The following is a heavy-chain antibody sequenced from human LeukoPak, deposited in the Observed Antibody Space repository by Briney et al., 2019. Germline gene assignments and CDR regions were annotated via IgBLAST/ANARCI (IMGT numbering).Heavy chain of an antibody. Sequence: SETLSLTCTVSGGSISSSSYYWGWIRQPPGKGLEWIGSIYYSGSTYYNPSLKSRVTISVDTSKNQFSLKLSSVTAADTAVYYCASIGGGYGDCSPAHAFDIWGQGTMVTVSS. CDR2: IYYSGST. V-gene: IGHV4-39*01. CDR1: GGSISSSSYY. J-gene: IGHJ3*02. D-gene: IGHD4-17*01. CDR3: ASIGGGYGDCSPAHAFDI.